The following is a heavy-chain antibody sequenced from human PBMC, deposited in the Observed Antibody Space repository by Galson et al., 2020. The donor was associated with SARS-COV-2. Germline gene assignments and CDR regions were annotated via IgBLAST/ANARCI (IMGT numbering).Heavy chain of an antibody. V-gene: IGHV3-48*03. CDR1: GLTFSNTE. CDR2: ISMSGITI. Sequence: GGSLRLSCAASGLTFSNTEMNWVRQAPGKGLEWLSYISMSGITIYYADSVKGRFTISRDNAENSLYLQMNSLRAEDTGIYYCATGDVWFVSWGQGTLVTVSS. D-gene: IGHD7-27*01. J-gene: IGHJ5*01. CDR3: ATGDVWFVS.